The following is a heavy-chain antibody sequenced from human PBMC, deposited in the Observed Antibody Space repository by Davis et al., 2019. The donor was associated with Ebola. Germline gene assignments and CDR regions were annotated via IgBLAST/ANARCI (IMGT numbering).Heavy chain of an antibody. D-gene: IGHD2-21*02. CDR2: IIPILGIA. J-gene: IGHJ6*02. CDR3: ARNLVTAIGNYYYGMDV. Sequence: SVKVSCKASGYTFTSYYMRWVRQAPGQGLEWMGRIIPILGIANYAQKFQGRVTITADKSTSTAYMELSSLRSEDTAVYYCARNLVTAIGNYYYGMDVWGQGTTVTVSS. CDR1: GYTFTSYY. V-gene: IGHV1-69*02.